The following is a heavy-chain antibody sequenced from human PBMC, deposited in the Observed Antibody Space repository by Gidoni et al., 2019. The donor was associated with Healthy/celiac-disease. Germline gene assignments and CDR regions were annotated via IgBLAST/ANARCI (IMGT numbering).Heavy chain of an antibody. V-gene: IGHV1-69*01. Sequence: QVQLVQSGAEVKKPGSSVKVSCKASGGTFSSYAISWVRQAPGQGLEWMGGIIPIFGTANYAQKCQGRVTITADESTSTAYMELSSLRSEDTAVYYCARDYCSSTSCYNNYYYYGMDVWGQGTTVTVSS. CDR3: ARDYCSSTSCYNNYYYYGMDV. D-gene: IGHD2-2*02. CDR2: IIPIFGTA. J-gene: IGHJ6*02. CDR1: GGTFSSYA.